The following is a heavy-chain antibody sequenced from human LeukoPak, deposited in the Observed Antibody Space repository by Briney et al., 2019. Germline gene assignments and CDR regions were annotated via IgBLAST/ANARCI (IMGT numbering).Heavy chain of an antibody. J-gene: IGHJ5*02. Sequence: ASVNVSCKASVYTFTSYDINWVRQAAGQGLEWMGWKNPNSGNTGYAQKFQGRVTMTRNTSISTTYMELSSLRSEDTAVYYCARRSFDWLLSGWFDPWGQGTLVTVSS. CDR1: VYTFTSYD. CDR3: ARRSFDWLLSGWFDP. V-gene: IGHV1-8*01. D-gene: IGHD3-9*01. CDR2: KNPNSGNT.